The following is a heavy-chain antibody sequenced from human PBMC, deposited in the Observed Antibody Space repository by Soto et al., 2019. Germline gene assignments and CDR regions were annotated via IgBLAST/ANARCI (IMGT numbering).Heavy chain of an antibody. CDR1: GYTFSTYG. D-gene: IGHD2-8*01. CDR2: ISASNGNT. J-gene: IGHJ6*02. Sequence: QVQLVQSGAELKKSGASVTVSCKPSGYTFSTYGISWVRQAPGQGLEWMGWISASNGNTNYAQKFQGRVTMTTDTSTRTADMDLRSLRSDDTAVYYCARDAVRCCTDGGCYQGYYYFAMDVWGQGTTVTVS. V-gene: IGHV1-18*01. CDR3: ARDAVRCCTDGGCYQGYYYFAMDV.